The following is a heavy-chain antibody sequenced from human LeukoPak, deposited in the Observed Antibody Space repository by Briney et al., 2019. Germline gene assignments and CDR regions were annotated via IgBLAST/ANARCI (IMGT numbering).Heavy chain of an antibody. CDR3: ASSGVLEWLLSSSAPSGTLLNFDY. Sequence: PSETLSLTCTVSGGSISSYHWSWIRQPPGKGLEWIGYIYYSGSINYNPSLKSRVTISVDTSKNQFSLKLSSVTAADTAVYYCASSGVLEWLLSSSAPSGTLLNFDYWGQGTLVTVSS. V-gene: IGHV4-59*12. D-gene: IGHD3-3*01. J-gene: IGHJ4*02. CDR2: IYYSGSI. CDR1: GGSISSYH.